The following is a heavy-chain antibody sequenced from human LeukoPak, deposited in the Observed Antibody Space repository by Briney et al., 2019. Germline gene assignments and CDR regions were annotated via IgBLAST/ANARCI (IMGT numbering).Heavy chain of an antibody. V-gene: IGHV3-53*01. J-gene: IGHJ4*02. Sequence: QPQGPLRLSCAASGFFFSGSYMKWVRRASAEGRLWISIIYSGDTTNYADSVKGRFAISRDNSKNTLYLQMNSLRAEDTAVYYCARDGSSAARFGYWGQGTLVIVSS. CDR3: ARDGSSAARFGY. D-gene: IGHD2-15*01. CDR2: IYSGDTT. CDR1: GFFFSGSY.